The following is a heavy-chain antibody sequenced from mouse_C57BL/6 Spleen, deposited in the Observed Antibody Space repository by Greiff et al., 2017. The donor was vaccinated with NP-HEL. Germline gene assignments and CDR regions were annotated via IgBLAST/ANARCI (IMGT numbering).Heavy chain of an antibody. CDR1: GYSFTGYY. Sequence: VHVKQSGPELVKPGASVKISCKASGYSFTGYYMNWVKQSPEKSLEWIGEINPSTGGTTYNQKFKAKATLTVDKSSSTAYMQRKSLTSEDSAVYYCARKFYYGSSFFYWYFDVWGTGTTVTVSS. D-gene: IGHD1-1*01. V-gene: IGHV1-42*01. CDR3: ARKFYYGSSFFYWYFDV. CDR2: INPSTGGT. J-gene: IGHJ1*03.